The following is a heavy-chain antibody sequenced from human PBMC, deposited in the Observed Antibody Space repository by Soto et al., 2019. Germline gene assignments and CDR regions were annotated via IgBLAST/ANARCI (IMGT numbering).Heavy chain of an antibody. J-gene: IGHJ5*02. CDR1: GYTFTGYY. V-gene: IGHV1-2*04. Sequence: QVQLVQSGAEVKKPGASVKVSCKASGYTFTGYYMHWVRQAPGQGLEWMGWINPNSGGTNYAQKFQGWVTMTRDTFISTAYMELSRLRSDDTAVYYCARALGYCTNGVCFNWFDPWGQGTLVTVSS. D-gene: IGHD2-8*01. CDR2: INPNSGGT. CDR3: ARALGYCTNGVCFNWFDP.